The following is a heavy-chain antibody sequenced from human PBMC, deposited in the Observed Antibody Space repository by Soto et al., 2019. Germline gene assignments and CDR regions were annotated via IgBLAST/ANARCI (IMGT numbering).Heavy chain of an antibody. J-gene: IGHJ3*01. CDR3: ARETVAF. D-gene: IGHD4-4*01. Sequence: QPAGKRLEWLRRIYTSGYTKYNPSLKSRVTMPLDTSKRQFSLKLSYVTAAVTAVYYWARETVAF. V-gene: IGHV4-4*07. CDR2: IYTSGYT.